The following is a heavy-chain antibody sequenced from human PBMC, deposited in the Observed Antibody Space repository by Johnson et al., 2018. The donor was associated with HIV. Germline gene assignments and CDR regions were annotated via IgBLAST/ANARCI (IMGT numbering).Heavy chain of an antibody. CDR3: AKDPRSGPPVRGAFDI. D-gene: IGHD3-3*01. V-gene: IGHV3-9*01. Sequence: VQLVESGGGLVQPGRSLRLSCAASGFTFDDYAMHWVRQAPGKGLEWVSGISWNSGSIGYAHSVKGRFAISRDNAKNSLYLQMNSLRAEDTALYYCAKDPRSGPPVRGAFDIWGQGTMVTVSS. CDR2: ISWNSGSI. CDR1: GFTFDDYA. J-gene: IGHJ3*02.